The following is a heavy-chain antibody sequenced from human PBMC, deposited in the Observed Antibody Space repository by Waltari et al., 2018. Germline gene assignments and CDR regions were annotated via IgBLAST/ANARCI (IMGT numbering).Heavy chain of an antibody. D-gene: IGHD6-13*01. V-gene: IGHV3-53*01. Sequence: EVQLVESGGGLIQPGGSLRHSCAASGFTVSSNYMSWVRQAPGKGLEWVSGIYGGGSTNYADSVKGRFTISRDNSKNTLYLQMNSLRAEDTAVYYCARDRGYSSSWYGDAFDIWGQGTMVTVSS. CDR1: GFTVSSNY. CDR3: ARDRGYSSSWYGDAFDI. CDR2: IYGGGST. J-gene: IGHJ3*02.